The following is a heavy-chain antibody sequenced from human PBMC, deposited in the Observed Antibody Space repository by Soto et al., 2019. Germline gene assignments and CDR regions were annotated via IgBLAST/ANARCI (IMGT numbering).Heavy chain of an antibody. Sequence: SVKVSSKASGYTFTSYAISSVRQAPGQRLEWMGWINAGNGNTKYSQKFQGRVTITRDTSASTAYMELSSLRSEDTAVYYCARGTAPSDVWGQRTTVTVSS. D-gene: IGHD4-17*01. V-gene: IGHV1-3*01. CDR3: ARGTAPSDV. J-gene: IGHJ6*02. CDR1: GYTFTSYA. CDR2: INAGNGNT.